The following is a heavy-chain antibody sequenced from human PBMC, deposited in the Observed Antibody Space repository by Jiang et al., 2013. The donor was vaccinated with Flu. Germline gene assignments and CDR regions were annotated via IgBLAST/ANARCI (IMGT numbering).Heavy chain of an antibody. Sequence: LLKPSETLSLTCAVYGGSFSGYYWSWIRQPPGKGLEWIGEINHSGRTNYSPSLKSRVAISVDTSKNQFSLKLSSVTAADAAMYYCAGPCSNGLCSTFDDWGQGTLLTVSS. CDR2: INHSGRT. CDR1: GGSFSGYY. D-gene: IGHD2-8*01. J-gene: IGHJ4*02. V-gene: IGHV4-34*01. CDR3: AGPCSNGLCSTFDD.